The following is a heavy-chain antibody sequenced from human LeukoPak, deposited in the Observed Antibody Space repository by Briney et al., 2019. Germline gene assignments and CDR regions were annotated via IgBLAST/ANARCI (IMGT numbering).Heavy chain of an antibody. CDR3: ARMKGDY. CDR1: GGSFSAYY. Sequence: SETLSLTCAVYGGSFSAYYWSWIRQPPGKGLEWIGEINHSGSTNYNPSLKSRVTISVDTSKNQFSLKLRSVTAADTAVYYCARMKGDYWGQGTLVTVSS. CDR2: INHSGST. J-gene: IGHJ4*02. V-gene: IGHV4-34*01.